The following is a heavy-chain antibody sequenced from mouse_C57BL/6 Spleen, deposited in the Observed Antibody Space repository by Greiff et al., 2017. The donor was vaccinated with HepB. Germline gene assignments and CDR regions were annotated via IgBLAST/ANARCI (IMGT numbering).Heavy chain of an antibody. J-gene: IGHJ2*01. Sequence: QVQLQQPGAELVMPGASVKLSCKASGYTFTSYWMHWVKQRPGQGLEWIGEIDPSDSYTNYNQKFKGKSTLTVDKSSSTAYMQLSSLTSEDSAVYYCARRGDLYGSSLDYWGQGTTLTVSS. D-gene: IGHD1-1*01. CDR3: ARRGDLYGSSLDY. V-gene: IGHV1-69*01. CDR2: IDPSDSYT. CDR1: GYTFTSYW.